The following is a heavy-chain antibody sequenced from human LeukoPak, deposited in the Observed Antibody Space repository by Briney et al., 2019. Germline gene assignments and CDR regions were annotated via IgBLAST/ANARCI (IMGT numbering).Heavy chain of an antibody. CDR3: AELGITMIGGV. V-gene: IGHV3-48*03. J-gene: IGHJ6*04. D-gene: IGHD3-10*02. CDR1: GFTFSSYE. CDR2: ISSSGSTI. Sequence: HGGSLRPSCAASGFTFSSYEMNWVRQAPGKGLEWVSYISSSGSTIYYADSVKGRFTISRDNAKNSLYLQMNSLRAEDTAVYYCAELGITMIGGVWGKGTTVTISS.